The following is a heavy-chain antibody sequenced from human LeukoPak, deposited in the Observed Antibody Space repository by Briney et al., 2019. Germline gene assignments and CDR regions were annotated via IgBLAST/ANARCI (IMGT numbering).Heavy chain of an antibody. J-gene: IGHJ5*02. CDR1: GGTFSSYA. V-gene: IGHV1-18*01. D-gene: IGHD2-2*03. CDR3: ARDAIGYCSSTSCLGNWFDP. CDR2: ISAYNGNT. Sequence: ASVKVSCKASGGTFSSYAISWVRQAPGQGLEWMGWISAYNGNTNYAQKLQGRVTMTTDTSTSTAYMELRSLRSDDTAVYYCARDAIGYCSSTSCLGNWFDPWGQGTLVTVSS.